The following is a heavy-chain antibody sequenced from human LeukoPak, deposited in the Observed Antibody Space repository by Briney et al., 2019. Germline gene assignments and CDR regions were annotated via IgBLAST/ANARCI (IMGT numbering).Heavy chain of an antibody. D-gene: IGHD1/OR15-1a*01. CDR2: ISSSSSYI. J-gene: IGHJ4*02. V-gene: IGHV3-21*01. Sequence: GRSLRLSCAASGSTFRDYTMNWVRQAPGKGLEWVSSISSSSSYIYFANSVRGRFTISRDNAKNSLYLQMNSLRAEDTAVYYCAKDSPSRTATTEVPVDYWGQGTLVTVSS. CDR1: GSTFRDYT. CDR3: AKDSPSRTATTEVPVDY.